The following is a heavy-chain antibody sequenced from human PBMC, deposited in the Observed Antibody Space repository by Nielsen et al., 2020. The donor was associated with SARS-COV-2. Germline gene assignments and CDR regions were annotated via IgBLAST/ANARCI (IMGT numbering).Heavy chain of an antibody. CDR1: GFTFSSYA. CDR2: ISYDGSNK. V-gene: IGHV3-30-3*01. D-gene: IGHD5-18*01. CDR3: ARVDTAMVR. Sequence: GGSLRLSCAASGFTFSSYAMHWVRQAPGKGLEWVAVISYDGSNKYYADSVKGRFTISRDNSKNMLYLQMNSLRPEDTAVYYCARVDTAMVRWGQGTLVTVSS. J-gene: IGHJ4*02.